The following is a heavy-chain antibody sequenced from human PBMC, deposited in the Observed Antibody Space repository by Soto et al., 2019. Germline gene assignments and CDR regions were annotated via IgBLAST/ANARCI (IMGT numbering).Heavy chain of an antibody. Sequence: GASVKVSCKASGSTFTSYDINWVRQATGQGLEWMGWMNPNSGNTGYAQKFQGRVTMTRNTSISTAYMELSSLRSEDTAVYYCTLPWWAAHPPHYYYYGMDVWGQGTTVTVSS. D-gene: IGHD6-6*01. V-gene: IGHV1-8*01. CDR2: MNPNSGNT. J-gene: IGHJ6*02. CDR3: TLPWWAAHPPHYYYYGMDV. CDR1: GSTFTSYD.